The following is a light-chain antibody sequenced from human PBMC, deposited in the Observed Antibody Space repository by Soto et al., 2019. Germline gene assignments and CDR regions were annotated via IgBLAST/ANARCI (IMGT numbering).Light chain of an antibody. V-gene: IGKV3-20*01. J-gene: IGKJ3*01. CDR1: QSVSSSSY. CDR3: QQYGSSPFT. Sequence: EMVLTQSPGTLSLSPGERATLSCRASQSVSSSSYLAWYQQKPGQAPRLLIYGASSRATGIPDRFSGGGSGTDFTLTISRLEPEDFAVYYCQQYGSSPFTFGPGTKVDIK. CDR2: GAS.